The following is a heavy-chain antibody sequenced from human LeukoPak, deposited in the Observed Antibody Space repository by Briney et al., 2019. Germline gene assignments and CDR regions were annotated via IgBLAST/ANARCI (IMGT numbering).Heavy chain of an antibody. D-gene: IGHD3-10*01. CDR2: ISSSSSTI. V-gene: IGHV3-48*02. Sequence: GGSLRLSCAASGFTFSSYSMNWVRQAPGKGLEWVSYISSSSSTIYYADSVKGRFTISRDNAKNSLYLQMNSLRDEDTAVYYCARVRPRTMVRGWPTDYGMDVWGQGTTVTVSS. CDR3: ARVRPRTMVRGWPTDYGMDV. CDR1: GFTFSSYS. J-gene: IGHJ6*02.